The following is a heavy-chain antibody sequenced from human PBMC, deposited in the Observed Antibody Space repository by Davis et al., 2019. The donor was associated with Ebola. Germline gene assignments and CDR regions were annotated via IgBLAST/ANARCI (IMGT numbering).Heavy chain of an antibody. D-gene: IGHD3-9*01. CDR3: ARLEKFYDILTGYHLGHFDY. CDR1: GFTFSSYW. J-gene: IGHJ4*02. V-gene: IGHV3-7*01. CDR2: IKQDGSEK. Sequence: GESLKISCAASGFTFSSYWMSWVRQAPGKGLEWVANIKQDGSEKYYVDSVKGRFTISRDNAKNSLYLQMNSLRAEDTAVYYCARLEKFYDILTGYHLGHFDYWGQGTLVTVSS.